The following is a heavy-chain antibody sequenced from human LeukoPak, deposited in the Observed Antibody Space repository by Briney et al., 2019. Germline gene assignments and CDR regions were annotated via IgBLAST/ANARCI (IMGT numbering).Heavy chain of an antibody. CDR3: ARDLMGWDLHYFDY. V-gene: IGHV3-30*03. CDR1: GFTFSSYG. J-gene: IGHJ4*02. Sequence: GGSLRLSCVGSGFTFSSYGMHWVRQAPGKGLEWVAVISYDGSNKYYADSVKGRFTISRDNAKNSLYLQMHSLRAEDTAVYYCARDLMGWDLHYFDYWGQGTLVTVSS. D-gene: IGHD1-26*01. CDR2: ISYDGSNK.